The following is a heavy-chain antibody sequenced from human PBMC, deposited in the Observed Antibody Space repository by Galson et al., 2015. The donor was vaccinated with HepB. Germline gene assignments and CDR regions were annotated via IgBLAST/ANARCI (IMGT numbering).Heavy chain of an antibody. CDR3: ARDRGGGYYYYYYGMDV. V-gene: IGHV3-74*01. CDR1: GFTFSSYW. D-gene: IGHD1-26*01. CDR2: INSDGSST. J-gene: IGHJ6*02. Sequence: SLRLSCADSGFTFSSYWMHWVRQAPGKGLVWVSRINSDGSSTSYADAVKGRFTISRENAKNTLYLQMNSLRADDTAVYYCARDRGGGYYYYYYGMDVWGPWTTVTVSS.